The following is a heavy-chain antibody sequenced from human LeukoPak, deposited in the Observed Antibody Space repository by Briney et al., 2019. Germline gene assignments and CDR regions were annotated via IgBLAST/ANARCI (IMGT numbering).Heavy chain of an antibody. Sequence: SETLSLTCAVYGGSFSGYYWGWLRQPPGKGLEWLGTIYHSGNTYYNPSLKSRVTISIDTSKNQFSLKLRSVTATDTAVYYCARVRRSRLAELDYWGQETLVTVSS. J-gene: IGHJ4*02. CDR2: IYHSGNT. D-gene: IGHD3-16*01. CDR1: GGSFSGYY. V-gene: IGHV4-38-2*01. CDR3: ARVRRSRLAELDY.